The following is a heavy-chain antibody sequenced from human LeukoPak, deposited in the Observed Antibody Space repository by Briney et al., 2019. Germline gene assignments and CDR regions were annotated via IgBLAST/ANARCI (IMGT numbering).Heavy chain of an antibody. CDR3: ASSSVQLYYFDY. D-gene: IGHD3-10*01. V-gene: IGHV4-34*01. CDR2: IYYSGST. J-gene: IGHJ4*02. CDR1: GGSFSGYY. Sequence: KPSETLSLTCAVYGGSFSGYYWSWIRQPPGKGLEWIGSIYYSGSTYYNPSLKSRVTISADTSKNQFSLKLSSVTAADTAVYYCASSSVQLYYFDYWGQGTLVTVSS.